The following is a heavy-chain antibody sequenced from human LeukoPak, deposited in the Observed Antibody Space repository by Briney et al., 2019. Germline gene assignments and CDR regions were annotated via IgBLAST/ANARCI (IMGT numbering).Heavy chain of an antibody. J-gene: IGHJ4*02. D-gene: IGHD5-12*01. Sequence: GGSLRLSCAASGFTFSSSSMTWVRQAPGKGLEWVSSISTSITYIYYADSVNGRFTISRDNAKNSLYLQMNSLRVEDTAVYYCARVSGGYDPDYWGQGTLVTVSS. CDR1: GFTFSSSS. CDR2: ISTSITYI. V-gene: IGHV3-21*01. CDR3: ARVSGGYDPDY.